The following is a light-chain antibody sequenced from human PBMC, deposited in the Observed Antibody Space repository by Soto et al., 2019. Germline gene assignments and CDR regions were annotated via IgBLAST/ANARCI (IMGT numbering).Light chain of an antibody. V-gene: IGLV2-8*01. Sequence: QSVLTQPPSASGSPGQSVTISCTGASSDVGGYSYVSWYQQHPGKAPKLMIYEVNKRPSGVPDRFSGSKFGNTASLTVSGLQAEDEAEYYCSSYGGSNNLVFGGGTKLTVL. J-gene: IGLJ2*01. CDR2: EVN. CDR3: SSYGGSNNLV. CDR1: SSDVGGYSY.